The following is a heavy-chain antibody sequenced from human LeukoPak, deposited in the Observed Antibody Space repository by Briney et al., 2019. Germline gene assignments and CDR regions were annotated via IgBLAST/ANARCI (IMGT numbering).Heavy chain of an antibody. CDR1: GGSFSGYY. V-gene: IGHV4-34*01. J-gene: IGHJ5*02. CDR3: ASGAHCSGGSCHGGRFDP. Sequence: SETLSLTCAVYGGSFSGYYWSWIRQPPGKGLEWIGEINHSGSTNYNPSLKSRDTISVDTSKNQFSLKLSSVTAADTAVYYCASGAHCSGGSCHGGRFDPWGQGTLVTVSS. D-gene: IGHD2-15*01. CDR2: INHSGST.